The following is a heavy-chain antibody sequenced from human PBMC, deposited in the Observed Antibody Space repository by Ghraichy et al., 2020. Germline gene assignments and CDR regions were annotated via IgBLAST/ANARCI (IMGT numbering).Heavy chain of an antibody. D-gene: IGHD3-16*01. CDR3: ARDAGYDYFWGRFRPTHYFDY. J-gene: IGHJ4*02. V-gene: IGHV3-33*05. CDR1: GFSFRSFG. Sequence: GGSLRLSCVVSGFSFRSFGMHWVRQAPGRGLEWVAVISYDGTDKFYRDSMKGRVTISRDNSKDTLYLQINSPRAEDTALYYCARDAGYDYFWGRFRPTHYFDYWGPGTLVTVSS. CDR2: ISYDGTDK.